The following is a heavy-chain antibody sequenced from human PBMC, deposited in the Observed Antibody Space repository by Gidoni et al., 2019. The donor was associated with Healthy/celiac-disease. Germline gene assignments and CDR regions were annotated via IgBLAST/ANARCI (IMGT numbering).Heavy chain of an antibody. Sequence: QLQLQESGPGLVKPSETLSLTCTVSGGSISSSRYYWGWIRQPPGKGLEWIGSIYYSGSTYYNPSLKSRVTISVDTSKNQFSLKLSSVTAADTAVYYCAISGRDYYDSSGYSTPFDYWGQGTLVTVSS. CDR1: GGSISSSRYY. V-gene: IGHV4-39*01. J-gene: IGHJ4*02. CDR2: IYYSGST. CDR3: AISGRDYYDSSGYSTPFDY. D-gene: IGHD3-22*01.